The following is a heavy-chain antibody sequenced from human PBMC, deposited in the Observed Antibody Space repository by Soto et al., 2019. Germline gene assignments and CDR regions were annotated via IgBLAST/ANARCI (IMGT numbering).Heavy chain of an antibody. J-gene: IGHJ6*02. Sequence: QVQLVQSGAEVKKPGSSVKVSCKASGGTFSRYSITWVRPAPGPGLEWIGRIIPVFGIPTYAQKFQGRVTITADESTRTAYMELSSLRSDDTAVYYCAREDRDRETGLVPAAIDGMDVWGQGATVTASS. CDR2: IIPVFGIP. V-gene: IGHV1-69*08. CDR1: GGTFSRYS. CDR3: AREDRDRETGLVPAAIDGMDV. D-gene: IGHD2-2*01.